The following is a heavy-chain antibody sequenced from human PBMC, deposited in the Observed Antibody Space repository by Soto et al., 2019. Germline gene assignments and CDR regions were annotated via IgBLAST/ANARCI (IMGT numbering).Heavy chain of an antibody. CDR3: ATDDGHYYGSV. V-gene: IGHV1-69*06. D-gene: IGHD3-22*01. J-gene: IGHJ1*01. CDR2: IVPLFDAT. CDR1: GGTFSSTHA. Sequence: SVKVSCKASGGTFSSTHAINWVRQAPGQGLEWMGGIVPLFDATNYAQKFQGRVTITADKSTSTAYMELSGLTSEDTAVYFCATDDGHYYGSVWGQGTLVTVSS.